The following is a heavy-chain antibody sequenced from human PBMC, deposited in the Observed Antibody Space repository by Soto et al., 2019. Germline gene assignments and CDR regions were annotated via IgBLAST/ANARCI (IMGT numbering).Heavy chain of an antibody. V-gene: IGHV4-34*01. Sequence: PSETLSLTCAVYGGSSSGYYWSWIRQPPGKGLEWIGEINHSGSTNYNPSLKSRVTISVDTSKNQFSLKLSSVTAADTAVYYCAEKSNAFDIWGQGTMVTVSS. CDR1: GGSSSGYY. CDR2: INHSGST. CDR3: AEKSNAFDI. J-gene: IGHJ3*02.